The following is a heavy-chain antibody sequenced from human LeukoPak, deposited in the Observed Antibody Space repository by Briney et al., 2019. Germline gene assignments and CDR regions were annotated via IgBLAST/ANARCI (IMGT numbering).Heavy chain of an antibody. CDR1: GYTFTSYG. CDR2: ISAYNGNT. J-gene: IGHJ5*02. V-gene: IGHV1-18*01. D-gene: IGHD3-3*01. Sequence: ASVKVSCKASGYTFTSYGISWVRQAPGQGLEWMGWISAYNGNTNYVQKLQGRVTMTTDTSTSTAYMELRSLRSDDTAVYYCARAKEYYDFWSGYHNPQNWFDPWGQGTLVTVSS. CDR3: ARAKEYYDFWSGYHNPQNWFDP.